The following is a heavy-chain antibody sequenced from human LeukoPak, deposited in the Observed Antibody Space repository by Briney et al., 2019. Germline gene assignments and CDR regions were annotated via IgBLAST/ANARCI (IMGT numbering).Heavy chain of an antibody. CDR3: ARAGTIFGVVMNAFDI. Sequence: ASVKVSCKASGYTFTGYYMHWVRQAPGQGLEWMGWINPNSGGTNYAQKFQGRVTMTRDTSTSTAYMELSRLRSDDTAVYYCARAGTIFGVVMNAFDIWGQGTMVTVSS. V-gene: IGHV1-2*02. CDR2: INPNSGGT. CDR1: GYTFTGYY. D-gene: IGHD3-3*01. J-gene: IGHJ3*02.